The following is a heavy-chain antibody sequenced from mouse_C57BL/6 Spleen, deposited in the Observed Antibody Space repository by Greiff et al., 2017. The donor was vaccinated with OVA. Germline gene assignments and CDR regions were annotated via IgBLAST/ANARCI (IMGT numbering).Heavy chain of an antibody. CDR2: ISNGGGST. CDR1: GFTFSDYY. J-gene: IGHJ2*01. V-gene: IGHV5-12*01. Sequence: EVQLQESGGGLVQPGGSLKLSCAASGFTFSDYYMYWVRQTPEKRLEWVAYISNGGGSTYYPDTVKGRFTISRDNAKNTLYLQMSRLKSEDTAMYYCARQGFDYWGQGTTLTVSS. CDR3: ARQGFDY.